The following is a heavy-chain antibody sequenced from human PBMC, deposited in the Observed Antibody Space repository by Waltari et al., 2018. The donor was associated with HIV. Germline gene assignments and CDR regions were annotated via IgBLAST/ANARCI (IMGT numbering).Heavy chain of an antibody. CDR2: INDNGNT. Sequence: QVQLQESGPGLVKPSETLSLTCAVSGGSISNYSCSWIRQPPGKGLEWIGCINDNGNTKYNPSLKSRFTLSLDTSKKQISLKLTSVTAADTAVYYCAREDPDYSSGRKYWYIDLWGRGTLVTVSS. V-gene: IGHV4-59*01. CDR1: GGSISNYS. CDR3: AREDPDYSSGRKYWYIDL. J-gene: IGHJ2*01. D-gene: IGHD6-19*01.